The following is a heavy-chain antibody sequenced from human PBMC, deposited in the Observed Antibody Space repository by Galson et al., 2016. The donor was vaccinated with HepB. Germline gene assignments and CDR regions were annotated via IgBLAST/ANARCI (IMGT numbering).Heavy chain of an antibody. CDR3: TKGHSRRGTTVITGSDS. D-gene: IGHD4-23*01. V-gene: IGHV3-30*18. J-gene: IGHJ4*02. CDR1: GFTFSTYA. Sequence: SLRLSCAASGFTFSTYAMHWVRRAPGKGLGWVAAVSSDGYTTYYADSVKGRFTISRDNSKNTLYLQMNSLRPEDTAVYYCTKGHSRRGTTVITGSDSWGQGTLVTVSS. CDR2: VSSDGYTT.